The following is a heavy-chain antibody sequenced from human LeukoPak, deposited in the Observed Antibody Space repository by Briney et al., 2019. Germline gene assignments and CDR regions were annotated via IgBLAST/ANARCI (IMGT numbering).Heavy chain of an antibody. D-gene: IGHD3-22*01. CDR1: GFTFSSYA. J-gene: IGHJ4*02. CDR3: EKWCYDASSCYCNQ. CDR2: ISGSGGST. Sequence: GGSLRLSCAASGFTFSSYAMSWVRQAPGKGLEWVSAISGSGGSTYYADSVKGRFTISRDNSKNTLYLQMNSLRAEDTAVYYCEKWCYDASSCYCNQWGQGTLATVCS. V-gene: IGHV3-23*01.